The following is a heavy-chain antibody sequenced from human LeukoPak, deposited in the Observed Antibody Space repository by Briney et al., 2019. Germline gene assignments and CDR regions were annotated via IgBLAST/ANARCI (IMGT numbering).Heavy chain of an antibody. CDR3: ARARNYGSAYFDY. V-gene: IGHV3-11*01. CDR2: ISSSGSTI. Sequence: GGSLRLSCAASGFTFNNYAMSWVRQAPGKGLEWVSYISSSGSTIYYADSVKGRFTISRDNAKNSLYLQMNSLRAEDTAVYYCARARNYGSAYFDYWGQGTLVTVSS. D-gene: IGHD3-10*01. CDR1: GFTFNNYA. J-gene: IGHJ4*02.